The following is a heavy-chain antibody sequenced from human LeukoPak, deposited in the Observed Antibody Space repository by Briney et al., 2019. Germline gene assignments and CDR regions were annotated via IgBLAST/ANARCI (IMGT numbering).Heavy chain of an antibody. V-gene: IGHV3-30*03. CDR3: ARAPNPSYGPGDY. CDR2: ISYDGSNK. CDR1: GFTFSSYG. J-gene: IGHJ4*02. D-gene: IGHD5-18*01. Sequence: PGGSLRLSCAASGFTFSSYGMHWVRQAPGKGLEWVAVISYDGSNKYYADSVKGRFTISRDNSKNTLYPQMNSLRAEDTAVYYCARAPNPSYGPGDYWGQGTLVTVSS.